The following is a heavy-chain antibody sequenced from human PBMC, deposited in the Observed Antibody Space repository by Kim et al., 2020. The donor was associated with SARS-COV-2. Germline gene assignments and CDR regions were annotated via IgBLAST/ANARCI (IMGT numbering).Heavy chain of an antibody. V-gene: IGHV3-30-3*01. J-gene: IGHJ6*02. CDR1: GFTFSSYA. Sequence: GGSLRLSCAASGFTFSSYAMHWVRQAPGKGLEWVAVISYDGSNKYYADSVKGRFTISRDNSKNTLYLQMNSLRAEDTAVYYCARGDDILTGYRHYGMDVWGQGTTVTVSS. CDR2: ISYDGSNK. D-gene: IGHD3-9*01. CDR3: ARGDDILTGYRHYGMDV.